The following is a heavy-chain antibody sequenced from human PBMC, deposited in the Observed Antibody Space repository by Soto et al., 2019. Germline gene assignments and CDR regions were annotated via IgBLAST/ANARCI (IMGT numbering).Heavy chain of an antibody. CDR3: ARVGIAAAGTKNYYYYYGMDV. CDR2: IYTSGST. V-gene: IGHV4-61*01. J-gene: IGHJ6*02. Sequence: SETLSLTCTVSGGSVSSGSYYWTWIRQPPGKGLEWIGRIYTSGSTNYNPSLKSRVTMSVDTSKNQFSLKLSSVTAADTAVYYCARVGIAAAGTKNYYYYYGMDVWDQGTTVTVSS. CDR1: GGSVSSGSYY. D-gene: IGHD6-13*01.